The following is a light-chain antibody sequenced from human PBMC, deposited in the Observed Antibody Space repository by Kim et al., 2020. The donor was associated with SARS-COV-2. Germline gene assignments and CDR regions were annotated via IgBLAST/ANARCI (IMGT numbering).Light chain of an antibody. V-gene: IGLV2-14*03. Sequence: GQSIPISCTGTSSDVGAYNYVSWYQQHPGKAPKLIIYAVSNRPSGVSNRFSGSKSGNTASLTISGLQAEDEADYYCNSYTSSGTWVFGGGTQLTVL. J-gene: IGLJ3*02. CDR3: NSYTSSGTWV. CDR1: SSDVGAYNY. CDR2: AVS.